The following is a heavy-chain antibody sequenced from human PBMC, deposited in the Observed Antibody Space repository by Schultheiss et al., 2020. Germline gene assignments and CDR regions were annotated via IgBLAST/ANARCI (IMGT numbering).Heavy chain of an antibody. D-gene: IGHD6-6*01. Sequence: ASVKVSCKASGYTFSSYGISWVRQAPGQGLEWMGWISAYNGNTNYAQKFQDRVTMTRDTSISTAYMELNRLRSDDTAMYYCARLQLPSPWGQGTLVTVSS. J-gene: IGHJ5*02. CDR1: GYTFSSYG. CDR3: ARLQLPSP. V-gene: IGHV1-18*01. CDR2: ISAYNGNT.